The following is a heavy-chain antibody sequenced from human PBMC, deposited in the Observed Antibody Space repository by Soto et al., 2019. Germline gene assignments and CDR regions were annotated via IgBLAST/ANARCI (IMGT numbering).Heavy chain of an antibody. V-gene: IGHV4-59*01. CDR3: ARKRTRYGDYGNYFDY. CDR2: IYYSGST. D-gene: IGHD4-17*01. J-gene: IGHJ4*02. CDR1: GGSISSYY. Sequence: SETLSLTCTVSGGSISSYYWSWIRQPPGKGLEWIGYIYYSGSTNYNPPLKSRVTISVDTSKNQFSLKLSSVTAADTAVYYCARKRTRYGDYGNYFDYWGQGTLVTVSS.